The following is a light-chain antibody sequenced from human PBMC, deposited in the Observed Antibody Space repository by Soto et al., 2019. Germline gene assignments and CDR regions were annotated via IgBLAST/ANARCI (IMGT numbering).Light chain of an antibody. J-gene: IGLJ2*01. V-gene: IGLV1-40*01. CDR1: SSNIGAGYD. Sequence: ELTQPPSVSRAPGQRITISCTGSSSNIGAGYDVHWYQQLPGRAPKLLIYGNTNRPSGVPDRFSGSKSGTSASLAITGLQAEDEADYYCLSFDSSLSVVFGGGTKLTVL. CDR3: LSFDSSLSVV. CDR2: GNT.